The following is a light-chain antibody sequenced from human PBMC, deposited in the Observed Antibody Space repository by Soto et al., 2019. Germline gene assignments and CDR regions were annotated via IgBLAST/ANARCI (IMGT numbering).Light chain of an antibody. J-gene: IGKJ5*01. CDR3: QQYDRALPIT. V-gene: IGKV3-20*01. CDR2: GTS. CDR1: QSVSRGY. Sequence: EIVLTQSPGTLSLSPEERATLSCRASQSVSRGYLAWYQQKPGQAPRLLIYGTSSRATGIPDRFSASGSGTDFTLTISRLEPEDFALYYCQQYDRALPITFGQGTRLEIK.